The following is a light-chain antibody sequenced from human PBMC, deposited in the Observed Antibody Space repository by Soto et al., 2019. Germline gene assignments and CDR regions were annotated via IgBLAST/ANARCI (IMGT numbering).Light chain of an antibody. J-gene: IGKJ1*01. CDR3: QQYKSPRT. Sequence: RDSESVSTNVAWYQQTAGPARRLLIYGASTRAASIAARFSGSGSGTEFTLTISRLQDEDFADYYRQQYKSPRTFGQGTKVDIK. V-gene: IGKV3-15*01. CDR2: GAS. CDR1: ESVSTN.